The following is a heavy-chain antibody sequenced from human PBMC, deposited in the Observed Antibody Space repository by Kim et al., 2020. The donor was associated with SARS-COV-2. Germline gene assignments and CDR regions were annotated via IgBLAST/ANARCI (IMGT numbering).Heavy chain of an antibody. Sequence: KFHGRLTITRDTSASDTSLELSSLTSEDTAVYYCARGGPFSGSGSPFDYWGQGTLVTVSS. J-gene: IGHJ4*02. CDR3: ARGGPFSGSGSPFDY. D-gene: IGHD3-10*01. V-gene: IGHV1-3*01.